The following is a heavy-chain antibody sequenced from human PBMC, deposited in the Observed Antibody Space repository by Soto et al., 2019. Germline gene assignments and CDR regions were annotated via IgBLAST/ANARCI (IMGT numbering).Heavy chain of an antibody. Sequence: QVQLVQSGAEVKKPGASVKVSCKASGYTFTRYGMNWVRQAPGQRLECLGWINADNGNTKYSQKFQGRVTISRDTSARTVYLYLNSLKYEDTAVYYCAREDDGYDHSGMDVWGQGTTVTVSS. D-gene: IGHD5-12*01. CDR2: INADNGNT. CDR1: GYTFTRYG. V-gene: IGHV1-3*01. CDR3: AREDDGYDHSGMDV. J-gene: IGHJ6*02.